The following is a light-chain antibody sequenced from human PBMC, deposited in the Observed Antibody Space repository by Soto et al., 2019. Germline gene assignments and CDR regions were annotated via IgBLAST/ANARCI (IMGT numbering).Light chain of an antibody. V-gene: IGKV1-5*01. Sequence: DIKMTQSPSTLSASVGGRVVITCRASQNINKWLAWYQQKPGKAPKFLIYDASTLETGVPSRFSGSGSGTEFTLTISSLQPDDFATFYCQQYDTFPRTFGQGTKVDIK. J-gene: IGKJ1*01. CDR3: QQYDTFPRT. CDR1: QNINKW. CDR2: DAS.